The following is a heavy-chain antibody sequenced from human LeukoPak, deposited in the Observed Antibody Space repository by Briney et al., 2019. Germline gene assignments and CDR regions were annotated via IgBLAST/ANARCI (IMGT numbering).Heavy chain of an antibody. Sequence: SETLSLTCTVSGGSISSSSYYWGWIRQPPGKGLEWIGRIYTSGSTNYNPSLKSRVTMSVDTSKNQFSLKLSSVTAADTAVYYCARGTDYYDSSGFNWFDPWGQGTLVTVSS. V-gene: IGHV4-39*07. CDR2: IYTSGST. D-gene: IGHD3-22*01. CDR3: ARGTDYYDSSGFNWFDP. J-gene: IGHJ5*02. CDR1: GGSISSSSYY.